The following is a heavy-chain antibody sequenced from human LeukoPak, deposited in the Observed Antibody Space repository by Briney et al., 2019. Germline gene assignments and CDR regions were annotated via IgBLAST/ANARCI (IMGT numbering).Heavy chain of an antibody. J-gene: IGHJ4*02. CDR3: ARGFSDYDGTDYAILKY. D-gene: IGHD3-22*01. CDR1: GYTFTTFE. V-gene: IGHV1-8*01. Sequence: ASVKVSCKASGYTFTTFEINWVRQAPGQGLEWMGWMNPNSGDTDYAQKFQGRLTMTRDTSITTAYMELSSLISEDTAVYYCARGFSDYDGTDYAILKYWGQGTLVTVSS. CDR2: MNPNSGDT.